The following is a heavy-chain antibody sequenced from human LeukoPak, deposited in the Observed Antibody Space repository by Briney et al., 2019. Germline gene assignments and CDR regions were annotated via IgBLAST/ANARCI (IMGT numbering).Heavy chain of an antibody. CDR3: ARGAHCSGGSCYSEDY. CDR1: GYTFTSYD. V-gene: IGHV1-8*01. Sequence: ASVKVSCKASGYTFTSYDINWVRQATGQGLEWMGWMNPNSGNTGYAQKFQGRVTMTRNTSISTAYMELSSLRSEDTAVYYCARGAHCSGGSCYSEDYWGRGTLVTVSS. D-gene: IGHD2-15*01. CDR2: MNPNSGNT. J-gene: IGHJ4*02.